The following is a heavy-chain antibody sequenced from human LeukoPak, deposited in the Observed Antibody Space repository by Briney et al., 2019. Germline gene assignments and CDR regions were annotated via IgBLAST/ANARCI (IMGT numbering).Heavy chain of an antibody. V-gene: IGHV4-39*01. D-gene: IGHD1-14*01. J-gene: IGHJ4*02. CDR1: GGSISRSDYF. CDR2: MYYSGST. CDR3: ATRAMGTKSIDY. Sequence: SSETLSLTCTVSGGSISRSDYFWGWIRQPPGKGLEWIGSMYYSGSTYYSPSLKSRVTMSVDTLKNQFSLKLSSVTAADTAIYYCATRAMGTKSIDYRGQGTLVTVSS.